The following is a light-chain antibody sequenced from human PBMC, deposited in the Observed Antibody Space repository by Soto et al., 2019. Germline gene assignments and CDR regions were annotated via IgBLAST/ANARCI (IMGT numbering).Light chain of an antibody. CDR1: QSIGSY. CDR3: QQSYITPIT. Sequence: DIPMTPKKTSLFASVGDRVTITGRASQSIGSYLIWCQHKPGKAPKPLIYAASSLQSGVPSRFTGSGSGTDFTLTISSLQPEDCATYYCQQSYITPITLGHGTRLE. J-gene: IGKJ5*01. V-gene: IGKV1-39*01. CDR2: AAS.